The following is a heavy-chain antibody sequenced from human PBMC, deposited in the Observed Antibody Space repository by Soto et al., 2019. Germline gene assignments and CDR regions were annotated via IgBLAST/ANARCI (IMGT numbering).Heavy chain of an antibody. D-gene: IGHD3-16*01. CDR2: IYQTGST. V-gene: IGHV4-4*02. J-gene: IGHJ5*02. CDR3: ARVWGALAPIAGWFGP. Sequence: QVQLQESGPGLVKPSGTLSLTCAVSNGSITSGNWWSWVRPPAGKGLERIGDIYQTGSTNYNPSLRSRVIISVDKSKNNFSLSLSSVTAADTAVYFCARVWGALAPIAGWFGPWGRGILVTVSS. CDR1: NGSITSGNW.